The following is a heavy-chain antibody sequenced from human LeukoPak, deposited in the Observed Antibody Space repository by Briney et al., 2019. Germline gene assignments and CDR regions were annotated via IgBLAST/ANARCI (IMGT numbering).Heavy chain of an antibody. D-gene: IGHD5-24*01. V-gene: IGHV4-59*08. J-gene: IGHJ5*02. Sequence: SETLSLTCTVSGGFISNYYWSWIRQPPGKGLEWIGYIYYSGSTNYNPSLKSRVTISVDTSKNQFSLKMSSVTAADTAVYYCARHTAEKYNWFDRWGQGTLVTVSS. CDR3: ARHTAEKYNWFDR. CDR2: IYYSGST. CDR1: GGFISNYY.